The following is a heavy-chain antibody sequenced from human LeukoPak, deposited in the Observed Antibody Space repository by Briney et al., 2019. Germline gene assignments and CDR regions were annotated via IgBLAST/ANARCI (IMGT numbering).Heavy chain of an antibody. D-gene: IGHD1-7*01. J-gene: IGHJ4*02. CDR1: GFTFSSYA. CDR2: MSYDGSNK. V-gene: IGHV3-30*18. Sequence: GGSLRLSCAASGFTFSSYAMSWVRQAPGKGLEWVAVMSYDGSNKYYADSVKGRFTISRDNSKNTLYLQMNSPRAEDTAVYYCAKERITGTTSIDYWGQGTLVTVSS. CDR3: AKERITGTTSIDY.